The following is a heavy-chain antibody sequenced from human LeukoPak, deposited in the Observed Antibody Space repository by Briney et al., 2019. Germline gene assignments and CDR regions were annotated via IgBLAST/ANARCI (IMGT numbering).Heavy chain of an antibody. CDR1: GGSISSYY. Sequence: SETLSLTCTVSGGSISSYYWSWIRQPPGKGLEWIGYIYYTGTTNYNPSLKSRVTISVDTSKKQLSLKLSSVTAADTAVYYCARLPLRSHFDYWGQGTLVTVPS. CDR3: ARLPLRSHFDY. CDR2: IYYTGTT. V-gene: IGHV4-59*08. J-gene: IGHJ4*02.